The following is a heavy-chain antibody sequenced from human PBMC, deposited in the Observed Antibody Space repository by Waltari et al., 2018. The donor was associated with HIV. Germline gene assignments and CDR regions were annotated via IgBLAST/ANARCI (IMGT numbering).Heavy chain of an antibody. CDR2: ISSSSRTI. V-gene: IGHV3-48*01. CDR1: GFTFSDYS. D-gene: IGHD6-6*01. Sequence: EVQLVESGGGLVQPGGSLRLSCAASGFTFSDYSMNWVRQAPGKGLEWVSYISSSSRTIYYADSVTGRFTISRDNAKNSLYLQMNSLRAEDTAVYYCARDPVYSGSSLVYYFDYWGQGTLVTVSS. CDR3: ARDPVYSGSSLVYYFDY. J-gene: IGHJ4*02.